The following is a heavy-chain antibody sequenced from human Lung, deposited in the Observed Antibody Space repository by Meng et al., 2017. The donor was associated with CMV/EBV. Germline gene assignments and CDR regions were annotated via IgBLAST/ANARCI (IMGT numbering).Heavy chain of an antibody. V-gene: IGHV3-48*03. J-gene: IGHJ3*02. Sequence: SXAASGFTFSSYEMNWVRQAPGKGLEWVSYISSSGSTMYYADSVKGRFTISRDNAKNSLYLQMNSLRVEDTAVYYCARRSGSYVNAFDIWGQGPMVTVSS. CDR3: ARRSGSYVNAFDI. D-gene: IGHD1-26*01. CDR2: ISSSGSTM. CDR1: GFTFSSYE.